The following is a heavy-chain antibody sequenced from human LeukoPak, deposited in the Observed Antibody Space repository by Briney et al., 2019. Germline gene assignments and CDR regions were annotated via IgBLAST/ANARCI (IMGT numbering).Heavy chain of an antibody. CDR2: ISGSGGST. CDR1: GFTFSSYG. Sequence: PGGSLRLSCAASGFTFSSYGMSWVRQAPGKGLEWVSAISGSGGSTYYADSVKGRSTISRDNSKNTLYLQMNSLRVEDTAVYYCAKVGYCSSTSCYRGSFDYWGQGTLVTVSS. J-gene: IGHJ4*02. V-gene: IGHV3-23*01. D-gene: IGHD2-2*01. CDR3: AKVGYCSSTSCYRGSFDY.